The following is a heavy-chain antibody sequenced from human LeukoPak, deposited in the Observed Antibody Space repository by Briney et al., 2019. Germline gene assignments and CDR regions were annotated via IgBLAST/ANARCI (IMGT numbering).Heavy chain of an antibody. J-gene: IGHJ4*02. D-gene: IGHD3-10*01. Sequence: GRTLRLSCAVSGFTFSSYSRNWVRQSPGKGLEWVSSISSGASDVYQADSVKGRFTISRDNAKNSLYLQMNSLRAEDTALYYCARGRGCSTMACYPDYWGQGTLVTVSS. V-gene: IGHV3-21*01. CDR3: ARGRGCSTMACYPDY. CDR2: ISSGASDV. CDR1: GFTFSSYS.